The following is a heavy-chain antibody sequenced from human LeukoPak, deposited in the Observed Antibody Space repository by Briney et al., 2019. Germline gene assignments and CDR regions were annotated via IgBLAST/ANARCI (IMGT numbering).Heavy chain of an antibody. Sequence: PGGSLRLSCAAPGFSFSSNWMGWARNAPGKGLEWVAHIKRDGSQKYYLDSVKGRFTISRDNAKNSLYLQMNSLRVEDTAVYYCARLGLEVGGPNWFDPWGQGTLVTVSS. J-gene: IGHJ5*02. V-gene: IGHV3-7*01. CDR3: ARLGLEVGGPNWFDP. D-gene: IGHD1-1*01. CDR2: IKRDGSQK. CDR1: GFSFSSNW.